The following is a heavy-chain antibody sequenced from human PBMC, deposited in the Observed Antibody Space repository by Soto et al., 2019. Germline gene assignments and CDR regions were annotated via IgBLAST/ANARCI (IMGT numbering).Heavy chain of an antibody. J-gene: IGHJ1*01. D-gene: IGHD6-13*01. CDR2: IYYSGST. Sequence: ETLSLTCTVSGGSISSSSYYWGWIRQPPGKGLEWIGSIYYSGSTYYNPSLKSRVTISVDTSKNQFSLKLSSVTAADTAVYYCARHQYSSSWYFQHWGQGTLVTVSS. CDR1: GGSISSSSYY. CDR3: ARHQYSSSWYFQH. V-gene: IGHV4-39*01.